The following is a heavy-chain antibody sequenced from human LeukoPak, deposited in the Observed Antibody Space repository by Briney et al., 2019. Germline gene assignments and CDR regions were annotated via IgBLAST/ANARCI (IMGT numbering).Heavy chain of an antibody. V-gene: IGHV3-64D*09. CDR1: GFTFSNFV. J-gene: IGHJ4*01. CDR3: VKDLSGSFSFGQ. D-gene: IGHD1-26*01. Sequence: GGSLRLSCSASGFTFSNFVMHWVRQAPGKGLEYVAIINDNGYNTDYAGSVKGRFTVARDNSKNTLYLQMSSLRPEDTAVYYCVKDLSGSFSFGQWGHGTLVTVSS. CDR2: INDNGYNT.